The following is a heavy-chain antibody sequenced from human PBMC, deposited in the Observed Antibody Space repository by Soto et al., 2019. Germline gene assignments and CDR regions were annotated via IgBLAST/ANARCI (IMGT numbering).Heavy chain of an antibody. CDR1: GFTFSSYA. V-gene: IGHV3-23*01. J-gene: IGHJ4*02. D-gene: IGHD3-22*01. Sequence: EVQLLESGGGLVQPGGSLRLSCAASGFTFSSYAMSWVRQAPGKGLEWVSAISGSGGSTYYADSVKGRFTISRDNYKNTLYLQMNSLRAEDTAVYYCAKRDYYDSSGFDYWGQGTLVTVSS. CDR2: ISGSGGST. CDR3: AKRDYYDSSGFDY.